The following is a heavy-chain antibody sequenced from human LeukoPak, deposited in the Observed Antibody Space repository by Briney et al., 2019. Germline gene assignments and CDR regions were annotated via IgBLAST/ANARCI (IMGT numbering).Heavy chain of an antibody. CDR3: AREGGGHTFSSTVTTPRNWFDP. J-gene: IGHJ5*02. CDR1: GYTFITYY. Sequence: ASVKVSCKASGYTFITYYIHWVRQAPGQGLEWMGIINPSGGSTSYAQKFQGRVTMTRDTSTSTVYMELSSLRSEDTAVYYCAREGGGHTFSSTVTTPRNWFDPWGQGTLVTVSS. V-gene: IGHV1-46*01. CDR2: INPSGGST. D-gene: IGHD4-11*01.